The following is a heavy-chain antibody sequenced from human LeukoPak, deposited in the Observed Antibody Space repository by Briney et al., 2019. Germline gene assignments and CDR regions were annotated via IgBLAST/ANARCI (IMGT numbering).Heavy chain of an antibody. D-gene: IGHD2-15*01. J-gene: IGHJ4*02. CDR3: TREFCSGGSCYSGGY. CDR2: ISATSTYT. CDR1: GFTFSTYS. V-gene: IGHV3-21*01. Sequence: PGGSLILSCAASGFTFSTYSMNWFRQAPGKGLEWVSSISATSTYTYYADSLKGRFIISRDNAKNSVYLQMNSLRAEDTAVYYCTREFCSGGSCYSGGYWGQGALATVS.